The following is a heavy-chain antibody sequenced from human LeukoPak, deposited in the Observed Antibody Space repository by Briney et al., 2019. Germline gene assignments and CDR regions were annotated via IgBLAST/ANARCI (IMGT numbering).Heavy chain of an antibody. V-gene: IGHV1-2*02. D-gene: IGHD3-16*01. CDR2: INPNTGGT. CDR3: ARVIHQSYYFDY. J-gene: IGHJ4*02. CDR1: GYTFTDYY. Sequence: ASVKVSCKASGYTFTDYYMHWVRQAPGQGLEWMGWINPNTGGTNYAQKFQGRVTMTRDTSISTAYMELSKLRSDDTAVYYCARVIHQSYYFDYWGQGTLVTVSS.